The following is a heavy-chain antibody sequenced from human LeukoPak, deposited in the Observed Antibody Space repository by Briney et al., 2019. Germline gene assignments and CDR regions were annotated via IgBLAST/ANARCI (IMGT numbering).Heavy chain of an antibody. V-gene: IGHV3-23*01. CDR2: ISGSGGST. CDR1: GFTFSSYA. D-gene: IGHD3-10*01. Sequence: GGSLRLSCAASGFTFSSYAMSWVRQAPGKGLEWVSAISGSGGSTYYADSVKGRFTISRDNSKNTLYLQMNSLRAEDTAVYYCAKQSGSPSGTYYFDYWGQGTLVTVSS. J-gene: IGHJ4*02. CDR3: AKQSGSPSGTYYFDY.